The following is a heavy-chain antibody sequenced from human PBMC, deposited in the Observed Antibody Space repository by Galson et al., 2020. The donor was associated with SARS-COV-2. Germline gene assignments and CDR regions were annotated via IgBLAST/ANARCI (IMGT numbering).Heavy chain of an antibody. D-gene: IGHD3-22*01. CDR2: IYWNDDK. V-gene: IGHV2-5*01. CDR1: GFSLSTSGVG. Sequence: SGPTLVKPTHTLTLTCTFSGFSLSTSGVGVGWIRQPPVKALEWLALIYWNDDKHYSPSLKSRLTITKDTSKNQVVLIITNMDPVDTATYYCAHSYYYGGRCYYYTTNWFAPWGQGTLAAVSS. J-gene: IGHJ5*02. CDR3: AHSYYYGGRCYYYTTNWFAP.